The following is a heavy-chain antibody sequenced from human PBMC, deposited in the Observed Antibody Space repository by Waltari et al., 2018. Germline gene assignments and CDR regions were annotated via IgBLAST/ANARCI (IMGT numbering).Heavy chain of an antibody. V-gene: IGHV1-2*02. CDR1: GYTFTGSY. Sequence: QVQLVQSGAEVKKPGASVKVSCKASGYTFTGSYIHWVRQAPGQGLEWMGWINPTRGATNYAQRFQGRVTMTRDTSISTAYMELSRLTSDDTAVYYCARGGEVAGARRALNIWGQGTMVTVSS. CDR2: INPTRGAT. D-gene: IGHD6-19*01. CDR3: ARGGEVAGARRALNI. J-gene: IGHJ3*02.